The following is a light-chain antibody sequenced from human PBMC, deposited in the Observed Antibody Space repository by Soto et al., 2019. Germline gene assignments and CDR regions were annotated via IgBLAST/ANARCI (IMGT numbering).Light chain of an antibody. CDR2: DAS. CDR1: QDISSF. CDR3: QQYDDVPYS. J-gene: IGKJ2*01. V-gene: IGKV1-33*01. Sequence: DIQMTQSPSSLSASLGDRVAITCQASQDISSFLNWYQHKPGRAPKLLIYDASSLVTGVPSRFSGSGSGTDFNLTISSLQPEDIATYSCQQYDDVPYSFGQGTKLDIK.